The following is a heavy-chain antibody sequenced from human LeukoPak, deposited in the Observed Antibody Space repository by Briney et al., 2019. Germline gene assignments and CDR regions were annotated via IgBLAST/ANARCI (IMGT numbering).Heavy chain of an antibody. CDR3: AKDSSSGYH. V-gene: IGHV3-23*01. CDR2: ISGSVGSA. J-gene: IGHJ5*02. D-gene: IGHD6-13*01. Sequence: GGSLRLSCAASGFTFRSYGMSWVRQAPGKGLEWVSGISGSVGSAYYADSVKGRFTISRDNSKNTLYLQMNSLRAEDTAVYYCAKDSSSGYHWGQGTLVTVSS. CDR1: GFTFRSYG.